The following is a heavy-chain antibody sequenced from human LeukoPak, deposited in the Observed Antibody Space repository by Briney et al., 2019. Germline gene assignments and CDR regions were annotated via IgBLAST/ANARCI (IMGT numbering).Heavy chain of an antibody. J-gene: IGHJ4*02. D-gene: IGHD3-22*01. CDR2: IIPILGIA. CDR1: GGTFSSYA. CDR3: ARDPPKYYYDSSGYENYFDY. Sequence: SVKVSFKASGGTFSSYAISWVRQAPGQGLEWMGRIIPILGIANYAQKFQGRVTITADKSTSTAYMELSSLRSEDTAVYYCARDPPKYYYDSSGYENYFDYWGQGTLVTVSS. V-gene: IGHV1-69*04.